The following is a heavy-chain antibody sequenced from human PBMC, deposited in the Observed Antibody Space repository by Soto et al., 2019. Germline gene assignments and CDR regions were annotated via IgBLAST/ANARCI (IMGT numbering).Heavy chain of an antibody. CDR1: GFTFSSYS. Sequence: GGSLRLSCAASGFTFSSYSMNWVRQAPGKGLEWVSSISSSSSYIYYADSVKGRFTISRDNAKNSLYLQMNSLRAEDTAVYYCAGSTLGYCSGGSCYAGGVDYWGQGTLVTVSS. D-gene: IGHD2-15*01. J-gene: IGHJ4*02. V-gene: IGHV3-21*01. CDR2: ISSSSSYI. CDR3: AGSTLGYCSGGSCYAGGVDY.